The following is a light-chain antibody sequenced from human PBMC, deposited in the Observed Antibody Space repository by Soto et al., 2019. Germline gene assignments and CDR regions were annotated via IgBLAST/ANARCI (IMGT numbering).Light chain of an antibody. CDR3: QQYDNSRT. CDR1: QSVSSTY. V-gene: IGKV3-20*01. CDR2: GAS. Sequence: EIVLTQSPGTLSLSPGERATLSCRASQSVSSTYLACYQQKPGQAPRLLIYGASSRATDIPDRFSGSGSGTDFTLTISRLEPEDFAVYYCQQYDNSRTFGQGTKVEVK. J-gene: IGKJ1*01.